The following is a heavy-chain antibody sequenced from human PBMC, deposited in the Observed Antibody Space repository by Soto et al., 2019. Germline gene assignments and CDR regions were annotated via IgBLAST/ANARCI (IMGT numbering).Heavy chain of an antibody. V-gene: IGHV3-33*01. J-gene: IGHJ1*01. Sequence: GGSLRLSCAASGFTFSSYGMHWVRQAPGKGLEWVAVIWYDGSNKYYADSVNGRFTISRDNSKNTLYLQMNSLRAEDTAVYYCARPYYYGSGSYSSAEYFQHWGQGTLVTVSS. CDR1: GFTFSSYG. CDR3: ARPYYYGSGSYSSAEYFQH. CDR2: IWYDGSNK. D-gene: IGHD3-10*01.